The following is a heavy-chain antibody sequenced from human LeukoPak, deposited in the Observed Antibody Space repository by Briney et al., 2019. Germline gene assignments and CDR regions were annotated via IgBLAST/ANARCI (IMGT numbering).Heavy chain of an antibody. J-gene: IGHJ3*02. CDR3: AKGYAVAGFAFDI. CDR2: ISWNSGSI. D-gene: IGHD6-19*01. V-gene: IGHV3-9*01. Sequence: GGSLRLSCAASGFTFDDYAMHWVRQAPVKGLEWVSGISWNSGSIGYADSVKGRFTISRDNAKNSLYLQMNSLRAEDTALYYCAKGYAVAGFAFDIWGQGTMVTVSS. CDR1: GFTFDDYA.